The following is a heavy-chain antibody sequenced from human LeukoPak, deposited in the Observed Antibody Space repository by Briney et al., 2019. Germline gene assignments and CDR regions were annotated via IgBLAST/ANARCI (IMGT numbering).Heavy chain of an antibody. D-gene: IGHD3-9*01. CDR2: INSDGSST. CDR3: ARGYYDILTGISNFDY. V-gene: IGHV3-74*01. Sequence: GGSLRLSCAASGFTFSSYWMHWVRQAPGKGLVWVSRINSDGSSTSYADSVKGRFTISRDNAKNTLCLQMNSLRAEDTAVYYCARGYYDILTGISNFDYWGQGTLVTVSS. J-gene: IGHJ4*02. CDR1: GFTFSSYW.